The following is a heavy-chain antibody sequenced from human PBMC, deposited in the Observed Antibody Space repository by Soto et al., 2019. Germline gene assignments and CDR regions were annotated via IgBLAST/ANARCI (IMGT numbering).Heavy chain of an antibody. J-gene: IGHJ5*02. CDR1: GGSISSGGYY. CDR2: IYYSGST. Sequence: SETLSLTCTVSGGSISSGGYYWSWIRQHPGKGLEWIGYIYYSGSTYYNPSLKSRVTISVDTSKNQFSLKLSSVTAADTAVYYCARISIPFGVALPWVRSWFDPWGQGTLVTVSS. V-gene: IGHV4-31*03. CDR3: ARISIPFGVALPWVRSWFDP. D-gene: IGHD3-3*01.